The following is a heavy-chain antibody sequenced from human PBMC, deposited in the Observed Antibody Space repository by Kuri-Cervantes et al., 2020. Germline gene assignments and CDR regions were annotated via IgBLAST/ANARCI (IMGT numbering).Heavy chain of an antibody. Sequence: ASVKVSCKASGYTFSSYGISWVRQAPGQGLEWMGWISVYNGNTNYAQKLQGRVTMTTDTSTSTAYMELRSLRSDDTAVYYCARDRCGGDCYSGVVDYWGQGTLVTVSS. V-gene: IGHV1-18*01. J-gene: IGHJ4*02. D-gene: IGHD2-21*02. CDR1: GYTFSSYG. CDR3: ARDRCGGDCYSGVVDY. CDR2: ISVYNGNT.